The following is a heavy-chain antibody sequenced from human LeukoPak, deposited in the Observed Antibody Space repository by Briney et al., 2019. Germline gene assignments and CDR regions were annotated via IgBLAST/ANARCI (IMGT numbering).Heavy chain of an antibody. CDR2: IISKTDGGTT. D-gene: IGHD3-9*01. J-gene: IGHJ3*02. CDR1: GFTFSNAW. Sequence: GGSLRLSCAASGFTFSNAWVSWVRQAPGKGLEWVGRIISKTDGGTTDYAAPGKGRFTISRDDSKNTLYLQMNSLKTEDTAVYDCTLNYDILTGYYRRSDAFDIWGQGTMVTVSS. V-gene: IGHV3-15*01. CDR3: TLNYDILTGYYRRSDAFDI.